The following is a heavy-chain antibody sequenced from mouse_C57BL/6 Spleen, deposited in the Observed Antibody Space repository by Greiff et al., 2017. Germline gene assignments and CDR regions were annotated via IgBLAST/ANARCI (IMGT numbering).Heavy chain of an antibody. CDR1: GYTFTSYW. V-gene: IGHV1-74*01. Sequence: QVQLQQPGAELVKPGASVKVSCKASGYTFTSYWMHWVKQRPGQGLEWIGRIHPSDNDTKYKQKFKGKATLTVDKSSSTAYMQLSSLTSDDAAVYYCSIDRSWFAYWGQGTLVTVSA. CDR3: SIDRSWFAY. CDR2: IHPSDNDT. J-gene: IGHJ3*01.